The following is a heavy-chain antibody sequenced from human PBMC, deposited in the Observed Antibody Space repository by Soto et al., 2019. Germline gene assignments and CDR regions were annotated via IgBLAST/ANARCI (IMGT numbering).Heavy chain of an antibody. CDR2: ISDTGST. CDR3: ARGRPWELYDY. J-gene: IGHJ4*02. V-gene: IGHV4-59*01. CDR1: AGSISGYY. Sequence: SETQSLTCTVSAGSISGYYWSWIRQPPGKGLECIGYISDTGSTNYSPSLKSRVTISVDTSKNQFSLKLTSMTAADTAVYYCARGRPWELYDYWGQGTLVTVSS. D-gene: IGHD1-26*01.